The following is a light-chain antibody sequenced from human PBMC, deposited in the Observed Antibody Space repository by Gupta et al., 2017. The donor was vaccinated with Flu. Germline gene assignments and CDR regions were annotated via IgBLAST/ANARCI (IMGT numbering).Light chain of an antibody. CDR3: SEWDDNIKGAWV. J-gene: IGLJ3*02. CDR2: FNS. CDR1: SSNIGSNT. V-gene: IGLV1-44*01. Sequence: VTISCSGSSSNIGSNTVNWYQKFPAQAPPLLIEFNSQRPSGVPDRFSCDTYCASASPVTSARQYEDEADDYWSEWDDNIKGAWVLGGGTKLTVL.